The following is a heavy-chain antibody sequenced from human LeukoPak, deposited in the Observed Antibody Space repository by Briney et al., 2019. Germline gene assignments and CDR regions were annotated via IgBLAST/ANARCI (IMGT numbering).Heavy chain of an antibody. V-gene: IGHV4-34*01. CDR1: GGSFSGYS. Sequence: PSETLSLTCAVYGGSFSGYSWSWIRQPPGKGLEWIGEINHSGSTNYNPSLKSRVTISVDTSKNQFSLKLSSVTAADTAVYYCARGLIVVVPAATANFGYWGQGTLVTVSS. CDR3: ARGLIVVVPAATANFGY. J-gene: IGHJ4*02. D-gene: IGHD2-2*01. CDR2: INHSGST.